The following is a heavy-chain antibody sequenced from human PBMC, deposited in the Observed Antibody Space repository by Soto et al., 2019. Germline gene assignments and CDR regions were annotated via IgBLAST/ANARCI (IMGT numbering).Heavy chain of an antibody. Sequence: TLALTCTVAGDSVRSNNNYWSWIREPPGEGLEWIGFISYSGTTSYSPSLKSRVAISLDTSKNQFSLSLSSVTAADTAVYYRARGRGYSYGLDPWGQGTLVTVSS. CDR1: GDSVRSNNNY. CDR2: ISYSGTT. V-gene: IGHV4-30-4*01. J-gene: IGHJ5*02. D-gene: IGHD5-18*01. CDR3: ARGRGYSYGLDP.